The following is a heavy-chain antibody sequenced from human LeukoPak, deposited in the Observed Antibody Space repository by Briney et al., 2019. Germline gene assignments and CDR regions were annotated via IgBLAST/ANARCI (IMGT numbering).Heavy chain of an antibody. CDR3: ARTYSGYSYGMYWYFDL. CDR2: IYSGGST. J-gene: IGHJ2*01. CDR1: GFTVSGNS. D-gene: IGHD5-18*01. V-gene: IGHV3-53*01. Sequence: GGSLRLSYAASGFTVSGNSMSWVRQAPGKGLEWVSVIYSGGSTYYADSVKGRFTISRDNSKNTLYLQMNSLRAEDTAVYYCARTYSGYSYGMYWYFDLWGRGTLVTVSS.